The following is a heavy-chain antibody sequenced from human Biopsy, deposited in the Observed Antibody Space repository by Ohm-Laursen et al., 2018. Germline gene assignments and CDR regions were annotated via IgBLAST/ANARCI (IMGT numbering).Heavy chain of an antibody. CDR2: ICYYGSNK. J-gene: IGHJ2*01. D-gene: IGHD5/OR15-5a*01. V-gene: IGHV3-33*02. Sequence: SLRLSCSASGFTFSNYGMHWARKAPGKGLGWVALICYYGSNKNSEDSAKGRFTVSRDNSKNTLFLQMNNLRAEDTAVYYCARDQSGLRGINWYFDLWGRGTLVTVSS. CDR3: ARDQSGLRGINWYFDL. CDR1: GFTFSNYG.